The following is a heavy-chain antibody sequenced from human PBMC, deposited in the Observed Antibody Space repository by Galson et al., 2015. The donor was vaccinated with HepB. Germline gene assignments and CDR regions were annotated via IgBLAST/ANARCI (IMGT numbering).Heavy chain of an antibody. CDR3: AASYCGGDCYSDY. Sequence: SVKVSCKASGYTFTGYYMHWVRQAPGQGLEWMGWINPNSGGTNYAQKFQGRVTMTRDTSISTAYMELSRLRSDDTAVYYCAASYCGGDCYSDYWGQGTLVTVSS. CDR1: GYTFTGYY. D-gene: IGHD2-21*01. CDR2: INPNSGGT. J-gene: IGHJ4*02. V-gene: IGHV1-2*02.